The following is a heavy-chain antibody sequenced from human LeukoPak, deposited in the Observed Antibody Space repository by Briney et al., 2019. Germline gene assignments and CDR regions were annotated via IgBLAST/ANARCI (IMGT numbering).Heavy chain of an antibody. D-gene: IGHD2/OR15-2a*01. CDR2: ISSDGTTT. Sequence: GGSLRLSCAASGFTVRTYWMSWVRQAPGKGLVWVSRISSDGTTTSYADSVKGRFTLSRDNAKNTLYLQMNSLRGEDTAVYYCVREDRILPGNDAFDIWGQGTMVTVSS. V-gene: IGHV3-74*01. CDR1: GFTVRTYW. CDR3: VREDRILPGNDAFDI. J-gene: IGHJ3*02.